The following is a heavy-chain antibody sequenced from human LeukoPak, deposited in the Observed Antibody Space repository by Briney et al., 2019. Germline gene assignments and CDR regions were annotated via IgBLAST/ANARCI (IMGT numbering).Heavy chain of an antibody. CDR2: IFYSGST. CDR3: ARHQGVVDL. CDR1: GGSISTGSSY. J-gene: IGHJ2*01. V-gene: IGHV4-39*01. Sequence: SETLSLTCTVSGGSISTGSSYWAWIRQPPGKGLEYIGSIFYSGSTYYNPSLMSRVTISVDTSKNQFSLKLSSVTVADTAVYYCARHQGVVDLWGRGSLVTVSS. D-gene: IGHD3-3*01.